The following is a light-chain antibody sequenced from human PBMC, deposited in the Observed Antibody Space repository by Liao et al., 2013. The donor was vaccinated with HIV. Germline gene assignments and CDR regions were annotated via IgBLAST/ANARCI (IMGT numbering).Light chain of an antibody. CDR2: QDN. CDR1: KLGDNY. Sequence: SYELTQPPSVSVSPGQTASITCSGDKLGDNYACWYQQKPGQSPVVVIYQDNKRPSGIPERFSGSSSGNTATLTISGTQAMDEADYYCQAWDSNEVIFGGGTKLSVL. V-gene: IGLV3-1*01. CDR3: QAWDSNEVI. J-gene: IGLJ2*01.